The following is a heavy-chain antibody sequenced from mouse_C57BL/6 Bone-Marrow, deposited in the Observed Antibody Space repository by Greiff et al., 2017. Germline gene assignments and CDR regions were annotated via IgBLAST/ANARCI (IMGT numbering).Heavy chain of an antibody. D-gene: IGHD6-2*01. V-gene: IGHV1-69*01. CDR3: ARVGVSYYALGY. J-gene: IGHJ4*01. CDR1: GYTFTSYW. Sequence: QVHVKQPGAELVMPGASVKLSCKASGYTFTSYWMHWVKQRPGQGLEWIGEIDPSDSYTNYNQKFKGKFTLTVDKSSSTAYMQLSSLTSEDSAVYYCARVGVSYYALGYWGQGTSVTVSA. CDR2: IDPSDSYT.